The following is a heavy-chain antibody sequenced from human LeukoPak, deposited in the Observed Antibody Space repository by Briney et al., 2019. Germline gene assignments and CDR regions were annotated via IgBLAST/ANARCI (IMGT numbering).Heavy chain of an antibody. J-gene: IGHJ3*02. V-gene: IGHV4-39*01. CDR1: GGSIGSSSNY. Sequence: PSETLSLTCTVSGGSIGSSSNYWGWIRQSPGKGLEWIGSVYYSGSTYYNPSVKSRVTISVDTSKNQFSLNLSSVTAADTAVYFCARNRSIAVTGIGRPNAFDIWGQGTMVTVAS. CDR3: ARNRSIAVTGIGRPNAFDI. CDR2: VYYSGST. D-gene: IGHD6-19*01.